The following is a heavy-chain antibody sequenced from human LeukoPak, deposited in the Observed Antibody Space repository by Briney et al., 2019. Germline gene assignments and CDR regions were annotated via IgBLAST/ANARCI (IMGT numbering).Heavy chain of an antibody. V-gene: IGHV1-2*02. Sequence: ASVKVSCKASGYTFSGYDINWVRQAPGQGLEWMGWINPNSGGTNYAQKFQGRVTMTRETSIRTAYMELRSLRSDDTAVYYCARGSSSWPDYWGRGTLVTVSS. CDR1: GYTFSGYD. CDR3: ARGSSSWPDY. J-gene: IGHJ4*02. D-gene: IGHD6-13*01. CDR2: INPNSGGT.